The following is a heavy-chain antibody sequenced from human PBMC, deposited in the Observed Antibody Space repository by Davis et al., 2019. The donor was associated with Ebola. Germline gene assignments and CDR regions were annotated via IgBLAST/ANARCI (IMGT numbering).Heavy chain of an antibody. CDR2: INPNSGGT. J-gene: IGHJ5*01. CDR1: GYTFTGYY. Sequence: ASVNVSCKASGYTFTGYYMHWVRQAPGQGLEWMGWINPNSGGTNYAQKLQGRVTMTTDTSRSTAYMELRSLRSDDTAVYYCAREAGATTRIYDSWGQGTLVTVSS. V-gene: IGHV1-2*02. CDR3: AREAGATTRIYDS. D-gene: IGHD1-26*01.